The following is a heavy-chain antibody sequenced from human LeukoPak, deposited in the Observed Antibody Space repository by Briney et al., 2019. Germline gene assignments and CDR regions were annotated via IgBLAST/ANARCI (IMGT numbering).Heavy chain of an antibody. CDR3: ARRRGRVIDY. V-gene: IGHV3-30-3*01. CDR1: GFTFSSYA. CDR2: ISYDGSNK. D-gene: IGHD3-22*01. Sequence: GRSLRLSCAASGFTFSSYAMHWVRQAPGKGLEWVAVISYDGSNKYYADSVKGRFTISRDNSKNTLYLQMNSLRAEDTAVYYCARRRGRVIDYWGQGTLVTVSS. J-gene: IGHJ4*02.